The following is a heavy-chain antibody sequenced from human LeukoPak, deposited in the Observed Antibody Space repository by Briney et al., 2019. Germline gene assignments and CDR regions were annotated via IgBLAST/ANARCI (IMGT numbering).Heavy chain of an antibody. D-gene: IGHD3-16*01. Sequence: PSETLSLTCAVYGGSFSGYYWSWIRQPPGKGLEWIGEIYHSGSTNYNPSLKSRVTISVDKSKNQFSLKLSSVTAADTAVYYCASVRPRDYWGQGTLVTVSS. CDR3: ASVRPRDY. CDR2: IYHSGST. V-gene: IGHV4-34*01. J-gene: IGHJ4*02. CDR1: GGSFSGYY.